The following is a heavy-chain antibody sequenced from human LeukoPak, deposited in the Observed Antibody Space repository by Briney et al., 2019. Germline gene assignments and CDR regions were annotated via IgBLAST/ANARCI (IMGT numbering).Heavy chain of an antibody. CDR2: IYYSGST. CDR1: GVSISSSSYY. J-gene: IGHJ4*02. Sequence: SETLSLTCTVSGVSISSSSYYWGWLRQPPGKGLEWIGSIYYSGSTYYNPSLKSRVTISVDTAKNQFSLKLSSVTAADTAVYYCASLGYCSGGTCQWVFDHWGQGPLVPVSS. CDR3: ASLGYCSGGTCQWVFDH. V-gene: IGHV4-39*07. D-gene: IGHD2-15*01.